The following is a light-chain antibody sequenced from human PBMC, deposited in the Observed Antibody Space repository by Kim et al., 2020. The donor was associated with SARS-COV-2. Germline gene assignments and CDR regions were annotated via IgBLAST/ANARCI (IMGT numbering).Light chain of an antibody. CDR3: LLAYNGAPVV. CDR1: TGAVTSGHY. V-gene: IGLV7-46*01. CDR2: DTN. Sequence: GGTVTLTCGSSTGAVTSGHYPYWIQQKAGQAPRTLIYDTNNKHSWTPARFSGSLLGGKAALTLSGAQTEDEGDYYCLLAYNGAPVVFGGGTQLT. J-gene: IGLJ2*01.